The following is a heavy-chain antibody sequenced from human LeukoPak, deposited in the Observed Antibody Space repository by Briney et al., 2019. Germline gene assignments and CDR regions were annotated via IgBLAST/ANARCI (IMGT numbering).Heavy chain of an antibody. Sequence: SETLSLTCAVYGGSFSGYYWSWIRQPPGKGLEWIGEINHSGSTNYNPSLKSRVTISVDTSKNQFSLKLSSVTAADTAVYYCARTNYWYFDLCGRGPLVTVSA. V-gene: IGHV4-34*01. J-gene: IGHJ2*01. D-gene: IGHD2-8*01. CDR1: GGSFSGYY. CDR3: ARTNYWYFDL. CDR2: INHSGST.